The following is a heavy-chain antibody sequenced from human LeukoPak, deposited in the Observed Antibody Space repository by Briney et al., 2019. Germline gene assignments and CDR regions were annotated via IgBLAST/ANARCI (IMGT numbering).Heavy chain of an antibody. D-gene: IGHD1-26*01. CDR1: GYTFTGYY. Sequence: ASVKVSCKASGYTFTGYYMHWVRQAPGQGLEWMGWINPNSGGTSYAQKFQGRVTMTRDTSVSTAYMELSRLTSDDTAVYYCAREGGYSGYIDYWGQGTLVSVSS. CDR3: AREGGYSGYIDY. V-gene: IGHV1-2*02. CDR2: INPNSGGT. J-gene: IGHJ4*02.